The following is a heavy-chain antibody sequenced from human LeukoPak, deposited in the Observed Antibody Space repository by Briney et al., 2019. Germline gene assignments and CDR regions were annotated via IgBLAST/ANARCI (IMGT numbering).Heavy chain of an antibody. Sequence: SETLSLTCTVSGYSIRSGYYWGWIRQPPGKGLEWIGSIYHSGSTYYNPSLKSRVTISVDTSKNQFSLKVSSVTAADTAVYYCARAFYPGYYSYMAVWGKGTTVTVSS. CDR3: ARAFYPGYYSYMAV. V-gene: IGHV4-38-2*02. D-gene: IGHD3-3*02. J-gene: IGHJ6*03. CDR1: GYSIRSGYY. CDR2: IYHSGST.